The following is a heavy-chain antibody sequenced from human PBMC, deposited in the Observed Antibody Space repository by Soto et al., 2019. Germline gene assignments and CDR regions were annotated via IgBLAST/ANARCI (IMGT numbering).Heavy chain of an antibody. V-gene: IGHV4-4*07. D-gene: IGHD2-2*02. CDR2: LNIAGTI. CDR3: ARDRGEYTRSWFWYFYH. Sequence: SETLSLTCSVSGASISSFNWNWVRQPAGKGPEWVGRLNIAGTINYNPSLKSRITMSMDTSKNQISLHLRSVTAADTAIYYCARDRGEYTRSWFWYFYHWGHGPLVTVSS. CDR1: GASISSFN. J-gene: IGHJ2*01.